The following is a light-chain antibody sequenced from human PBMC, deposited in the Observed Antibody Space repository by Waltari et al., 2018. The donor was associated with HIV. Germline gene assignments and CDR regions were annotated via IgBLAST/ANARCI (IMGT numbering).Light chain of an antibody. CDR2: EVS. Sequence: EIVMTQTLLSLSVTPGRPACISCKAIQSLLHSDGKTYLYWYLQRPGQPPQPLMYEVSTRFAGVPDRFSGSGSGTDFTLRISRVEAEDVGVYYCMQTVQLSWTFGQGTKVQIK. CDR1: QSLLHSDGKTY. CDR3: MQTVQLSWT. J-gene: IGKJ1*01. V-gene: IGKV2D-29*01.